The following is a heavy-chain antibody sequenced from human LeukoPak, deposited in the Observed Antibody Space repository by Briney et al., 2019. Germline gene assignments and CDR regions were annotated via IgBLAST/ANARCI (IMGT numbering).Heavy chain of an antibody. CDR2: IWPNGSNK. Sequence: GWSLSLSCAASGFTFSTYGMHWVRQAPGKGLEWVAVIWPNGSNKYHADSVKGRFTISRDNSKGTLFLQMSSLAAEDTAVYYCVGELLTAAGTIGAFDIWGRGTMVTVSS. D-gene: IGHD6-13*01. V-gene: IGHV3-33*01. J-gene: IGHJ3*02. CDR3: VGELLTAAGTIGAFDI. CDR1: GFTFSTYG.